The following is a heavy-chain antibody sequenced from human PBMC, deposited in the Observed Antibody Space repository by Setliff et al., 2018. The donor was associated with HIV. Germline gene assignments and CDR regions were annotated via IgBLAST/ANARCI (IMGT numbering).Heavy chain of an antibody. Sequence: ASVKVSCKASGYTFTSYYIHWVRQAPGQGLEWMGRIIPNSGGTNFARNFQGRVTMTRDTSISTAYMELSRLRSDDTAVYYCARVRQNILLWFGDPLGAFDFWGQGTMVTVS. D-gene: IGHD3-10*01. J-gene: IGHJ3*01. CDR1: GYTFTSYY. CDR3: ARVRQNILLWFGDPLGAFDF. V-gene: IGHV1-2*06. CDR2: IIPNSGGT.